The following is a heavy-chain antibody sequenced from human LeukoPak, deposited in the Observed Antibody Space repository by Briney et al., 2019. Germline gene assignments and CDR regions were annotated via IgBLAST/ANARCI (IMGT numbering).Heavy chain of an antibody. CDR1: GYTLTELS. V-gene: IGHV1-24*01. CDR3: ATDTHYYDSSGWSYAFDI. CDR2: FDPEDGET. Sequence: ASVKVSCKVSGYTLTELSMHWVRQAPGKGLEWMGGFDPEDGETIYAQKFQGRVTMTEDTSTDTAYMELSSLRSEDTAVYYCATDTHYYDSSGWSYAFDIWGQGTMVTVSS. J-gene: IGHJ3*02. D-gene: IGHD3-22*01.